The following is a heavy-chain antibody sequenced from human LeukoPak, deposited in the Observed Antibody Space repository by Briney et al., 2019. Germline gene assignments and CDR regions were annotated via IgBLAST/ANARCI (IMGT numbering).Heavy chain of an antibody. D-gene: IGHD1-26*01. V-gene: IGHV3-53*05. CDR1: GFTVSINY. CDR2: IYSGGNT. J-gene: IGHJ3*02. Sequence: GGSLSLSCAASGFTVSINYMSWVRQAPGKGLEWFSVIYSGGNTYYADSVKGRFNISRDKSKNTLYLQMNSLRAEDTAVYHCAKSRSGSYDDAFDIWGQGTMVSVSS. CDR3: AKSRSGSYDDAFDI.